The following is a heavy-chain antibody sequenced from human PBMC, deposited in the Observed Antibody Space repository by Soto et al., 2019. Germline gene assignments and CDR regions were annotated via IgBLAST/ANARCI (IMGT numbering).Heavy chain of an antibody. J-gene: IGHJ4*02. CDR1: GGSFSGYY. V-gene: IGHV4-34*01. CDR3: ARSYGDYVFDY. CDR2: INHSGST. Sequence: SETLSLTCAVYGGSFSGYYWSWIRQPPGKGLEWIGEINHSGSTNYNPSLKSRVTISVDTSKNQYSQKLSSVTAADTAVYYCARSYGDYVFDYWGQGTLVTVSS. D-gene: IGHD4-17*01.